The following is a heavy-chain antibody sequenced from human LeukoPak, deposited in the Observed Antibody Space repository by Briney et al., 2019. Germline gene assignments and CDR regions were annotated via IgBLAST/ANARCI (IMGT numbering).Heavy chain of an antibody. V-gene: IGHV4-4*07. Sequence: WETLSLTCTVCGRFISSYYWSWIRQPAGKGLEWIGRSTGSTNYNPSRKSRVTMSIDTSKTQFSLRLRSVTAADTAVYYCARQIASAGTAGFDFWGQGALVTVSS. D-gene: IGHD6-13*01. CDR2: STGST. CDR1: GRFISSYY. J-gene: IGHJ4*02. CDR3: ARQIASAGTAGFDF.